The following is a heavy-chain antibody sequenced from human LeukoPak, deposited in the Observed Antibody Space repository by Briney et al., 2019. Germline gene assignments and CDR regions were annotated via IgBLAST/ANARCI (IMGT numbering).Heavy chain of an antibody. J-gene: IGHJ4*02. CDR3: APNWDIVVVVAAKGTEFDY. CDR2: ISGSGGST. Sequence: GGSLRLSCAASGFTFSSCAMSWVRQAPGKGLEWVSAISGSGGSTYYADSVKGRFTISRDNSKNTLYLQMNSLRAEDTAVYYCAPNWDIVVVVAAKGTEFDYWGQGTLVTVSS. CDR1: GFTFSSCA. D-gene: IGHD2-15*01. V-gene: IGHV3-23*01.